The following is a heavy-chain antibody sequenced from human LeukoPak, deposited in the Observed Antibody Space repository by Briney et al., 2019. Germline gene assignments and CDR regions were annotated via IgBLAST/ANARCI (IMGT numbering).Heavy chain of an antibody. CDR3: ARDSPGYLAYDS. V-gene: IGHV3-7*04. D-gene: IGHD1-1*01. CDR2: IKEDGSAT. Sequence: GGSLRLSCAASGFTFSTYWMTWVRQAPGKGPEWVANIKEDGSATYYVHSVKGRFTISRDNAKKSLYLQMNSLRAEDTAVYYCARDSPGYLAYDSWGQGTLVTVSS. J-gene: IGHJ4*02. CDR1: GFTFSTYW.